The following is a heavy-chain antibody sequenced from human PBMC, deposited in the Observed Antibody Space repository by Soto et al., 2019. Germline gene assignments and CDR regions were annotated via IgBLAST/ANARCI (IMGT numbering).Heavy chain of an antibody. J-gene: IGHJ6*02. CDR1: GLTFSKYW. CDR2: IKHDGSEK. Sequence: GGSLRLSCATSGLTFSKYWMTWVRQAPGKGLEWVATIKHDGSEKSNLDSVEGRFTISRDNAKNSLSLQMNSLRVEDTAVYFCASVPGSPGYHGLDVWGQGTTVTVSS. CDR3: ASVPGSPGYHGLDV. D-gene: IGHD6-19*01. V-gene: IGHV3-7*03.